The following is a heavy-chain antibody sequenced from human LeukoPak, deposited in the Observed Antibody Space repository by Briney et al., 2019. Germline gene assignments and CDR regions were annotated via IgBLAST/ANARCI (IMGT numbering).Heavy chain of an antibody. CDR1: GGSFSGYY. J-gene: IGHJ3*02. V-gene: IGHV4-34*01. CDR2: INHSGST. CDR3: ALLKADAFDI. Sequence: SETLSLTCAVYGGSFSGYYWSWIRQPPGKGLEWIGEINHSGSTNYNPSLKSRVTISVDTSKNQFSLKLSSVTAADTAVYYCALLKADAFDIWGQGTMVTVSS.